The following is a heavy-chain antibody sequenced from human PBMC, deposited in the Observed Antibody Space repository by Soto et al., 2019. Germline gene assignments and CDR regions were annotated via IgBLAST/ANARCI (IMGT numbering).Heavy chain of an antibody. CDR3: ARLGRYQMGLFDY. D-gene: IGHD2-2*01. CDR1: GDSISSYY. CDR2: IHDSGST. V-gene: IGHV4-59*08. Sequence: QVQLQESGPGLVKPSETLSLTCTVSGDSISSYYWSWIRQPPGKGLEYIGYIHDSGSTNYNPSLNIRRTISLDTSTNQYSLKLTSVTATDTALYFCARLGRYQMGLFDYWGQGTLVTVSS. J-gene: IGHJ4*02.